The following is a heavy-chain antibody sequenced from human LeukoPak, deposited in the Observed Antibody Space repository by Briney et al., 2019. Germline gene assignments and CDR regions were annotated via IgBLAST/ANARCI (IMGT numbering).Heavy chain of an antibody. D-gene: IGHD3-10*01. CDR2: TYYRSKWYN. J-gene: IGHJ4*02. CDR3: AKGRWALFDC. CDR1: GDSVSSNSAA. Sequence: SQTLSLTCVISGDSVSSNSAAWGWIRQSPSRGLEWLGRTYYRSKWYNDYAISVKSRMTINADTSKNQFSLQLNSVTPEDTAVYYCAKGRWALFDCWGQGTLVIVSS. V-gene: IGHV6-1*01.